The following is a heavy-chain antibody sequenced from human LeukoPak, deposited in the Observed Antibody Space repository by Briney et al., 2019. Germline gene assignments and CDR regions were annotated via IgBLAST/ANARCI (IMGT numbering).Heavy chain of an antibody. D-gene: IGHD6-19*01. CDR3: AKDSGWFDY. Sequence: GRSLRLSCAVSGFTFSPYAMHWVRQAPGKGLEWVAVIPYDGSNENYADSVKGRFTISRDNSKNTLYLQMNSLRAEDTAVYYCAKDSGWFDYWGQGTLVTVSS. CDR1: GFTFSPYA. V-gene: IGHV3-30*04. CDR2: IPYDGSNE. J-gene: IGHJ4*02.